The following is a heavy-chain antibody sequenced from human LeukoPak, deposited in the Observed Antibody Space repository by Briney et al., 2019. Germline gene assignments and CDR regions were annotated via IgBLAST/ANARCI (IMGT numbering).Heavy chain of an antibody. Sequence: PGGSLRLSCAASGFTFSSYAMSWVRQAPGRGLEWVSAISGSGGSTYYADSVKGRFTISRDNSKNTLYLQMNSLRAEDTAVYYCAKVRSGWNDGSFDYWGQGTLVTVSS. D-gene: IGHD1-1*01. CDR2: ISGSGGST. CDR3: AKVRSGWNDGSFDY. J-gene: IGHJ4*02. CDR1: GFTFSSYA. V-gene: IGHV3-23*01.